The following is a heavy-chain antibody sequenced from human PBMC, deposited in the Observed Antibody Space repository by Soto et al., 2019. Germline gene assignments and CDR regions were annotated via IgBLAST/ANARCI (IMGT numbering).Heavy chain of an antibody. Sequence: SETLSLTYTVSGGSISSGGYYWSWIRQHPGKGLEWIGYIYYSGSTYYNPSLKSRVTISVDRSKNQFSLKLSSVTAADTAVYYCARVKLALGGTWAFDIWGQGTMVTVSS. D-gene: IGHD1-7*01. CDR1: GGSISSGGYY. J-gene: IGHJ3*02. CDR2: IYYSGST. CDR3: ARVKLALGGTWAFDI. V-gene: IGHV4-31*03.